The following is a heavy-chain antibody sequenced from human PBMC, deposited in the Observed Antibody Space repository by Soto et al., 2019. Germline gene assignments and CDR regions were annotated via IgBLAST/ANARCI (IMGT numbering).Heavy chain of an antibody. V-gene: IGHV4-4*07. D-gene: IGHD1-1*01. CDR1: GASISGFY. CDR2: IYATGTT. CDR3: VRDGTKTLRDWFDP. J-gene: IGHJ5*02. Sequence: SETLSLTCTVSGASISGFYWSWIRKSAGKGLEWIGRIYATGTTDYDPSLKSRVTMSVDTSKKQFSLKLRSVTAADTAVYYCVRDGTKTLRDWFDPWGQGISVTVSS.